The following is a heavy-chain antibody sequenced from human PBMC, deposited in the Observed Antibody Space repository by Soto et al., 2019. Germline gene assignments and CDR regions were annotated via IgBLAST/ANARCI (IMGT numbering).Heavy chain of an antibody. CDR2: ISGSGGST. D-gene: IGHD4-17*01. V-gene: IGHV3-23*01. J-gene: IGHJ6*02. CDR1: GFTFSSYA. CDR3: AKGQRKWVTTEQHPYYYYGMDV. Sequence: GGSLRLSCAASGFTFSSYAMSWVRQAPGKGLEWVSAISGSGGSTYYADSVKGRFTISRDNSKNTLYLQMNSLRAEDTAVYYCAKGQRKWVTTEQHPYYYYGMDVWGQGTTVTVSS.